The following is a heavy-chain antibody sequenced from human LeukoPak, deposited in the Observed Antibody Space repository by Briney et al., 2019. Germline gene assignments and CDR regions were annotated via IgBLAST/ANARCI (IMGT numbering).Heavy chain of an antibody. CDR2: IKGDGNT. CDR3: AKEGAYPIITYDS. J-gene: IGHJ5*01. CDR1: GFTFSSYW. D-gene: IGHD3-10*01. V-gene: IGHV3-74*01. Sequence: GGSLRLSCAASGFTFSSYWMHWVRQAPGKGLVWVSRIKGDGNTNYADSVKGRFSISRDNAKNSLYLQMDSLRAEDTAVYYCAKEGAYPIITYDSWGQGALVTVSS.